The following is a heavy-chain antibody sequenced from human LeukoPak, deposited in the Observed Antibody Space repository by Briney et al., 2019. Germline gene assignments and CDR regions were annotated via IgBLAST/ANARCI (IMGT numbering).Heavy chain of an antibody. CDR2: ISRSSSII. Sequence: PGGSLRLSCAASGXTFSSYDMNWVRQAPGKGLEWVSYISRSSSIIYYADSVKGRFTISRDNAKNSLYLQMNSLRGEDTAVYYCARDRYDSSHYYHYWGQGTLVTVSA. CDR1: GXTFSSYD. CDR3: ARDRYDSSHYYHY. J-gene: IGHJ4*02. D-gene: IGHD3-22*01. V-gene: IGHV3-48*01.